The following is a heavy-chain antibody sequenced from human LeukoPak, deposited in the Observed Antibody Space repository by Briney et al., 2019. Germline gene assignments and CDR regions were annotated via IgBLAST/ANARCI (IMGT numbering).Heavy chain of an antibody. CDR3: ARERHYYGMDV. J-gene: IGHJ6*02. Sequence: ASVKVSCKASGYPFTTYVNWVRQATGQGLEWMGWMNPNSGNTGYAQKFQGRVTMTRNTSISTAYMELSSLRSEDTAVYYCARERHYYGMDVWGQGTTVTVSS. V-gene: IGHV1-8*01. CDR2: MNPNSGNT. CDR1: GYPFTTY.